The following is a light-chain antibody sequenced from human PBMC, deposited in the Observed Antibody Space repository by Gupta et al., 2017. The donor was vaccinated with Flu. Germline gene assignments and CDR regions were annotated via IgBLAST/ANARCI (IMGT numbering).Light chain of an antibody. CDR1: QSLLYRDGNTY. V-gene: IGKV2-30*01. J-gene: IGKJ3*01. Sequence: DVVMTQSPLSLPVTLGQPASISCRSSQSLLYRDGNTYLSWFQQRPGQSPRRLIYKGSNRDSGVPDRFSGSGSGTDFTLKISRGEAEDVGIYYCMQAKQCPFTFGHGTKVDIK. CDR2: KGS. CDR3: MQAKQCPFT.